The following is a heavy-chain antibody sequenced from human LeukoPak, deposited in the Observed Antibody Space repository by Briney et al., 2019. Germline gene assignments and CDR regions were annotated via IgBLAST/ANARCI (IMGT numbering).Heavy chain of an antibody. Sequence: SETLSLTCAVYGGSFSGYYWSWIRQPPGKGLEWIGEINHSGSTNYNPSLKSRVTISVDTYRNQFSLKLSSVTAADTAVYYCARGVRQRYRSGWYRGVFDYWGQGTMVTVSS. CDR2: INHSGST. CDR3: ARGVRQRYRSGWYRGVFDY. V-gene: IGHV4-34*01. D-gene: IGHD6-19*01. J-gene: IGHJ4*02. CDR1: GGSFSGYY.